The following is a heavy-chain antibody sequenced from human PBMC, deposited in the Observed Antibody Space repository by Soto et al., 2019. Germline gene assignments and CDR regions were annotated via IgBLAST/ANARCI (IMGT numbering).Heavy chain of an antibody. D-gene: IGHD6-13*01. V-gene: IGHV1-69*02. J-gene: IGHJ4*02. CDR1: GGTVSSYT. CDR3: ARVDGAAGGFCLGY. Sequence: QAQLVQSGAEVKKPGSSVKLSCKASGGTVSSYTISWVRQAPGQGLEWMGRIIPILGIANYAQKFQGRVTITADKSTSTADMELSRLRSEDTAVYYCARVDGAAGGFCLGYWGQGTLVTVSS. CDR2: IIPILGIA.